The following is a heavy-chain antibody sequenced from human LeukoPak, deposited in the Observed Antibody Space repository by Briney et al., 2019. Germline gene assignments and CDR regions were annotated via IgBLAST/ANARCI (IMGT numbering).Heavy chain of an antibody. CDR3: ARDDVLNWFDP. J-gene: IGHJ5*02. V-gene: IGHV4-59*01. D-gene: IGHD2-15*01. Sequence: SETLSLTCTVSGVSISSYYWSWIRQPPGKGLEWIAYIYYSGSTNYNPSLKSRVTISVATYKNQFSLKLSSVTAADTAVYYCARDDVLNWFDPWGQGTLVTVSS. CDR1: GVSISSYY. CDR2: IYYSGST.